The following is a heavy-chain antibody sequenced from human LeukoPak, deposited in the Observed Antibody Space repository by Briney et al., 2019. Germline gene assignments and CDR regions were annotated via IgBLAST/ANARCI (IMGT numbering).Heavy chain of an antibody. J-gene: IGHJ6*03. V-gene: IGHV4-59*12. D-gene: IGHD3-16*02. Sequence: SETLSLTCTVSGGSISSYYWSWIRQPPGKGLEWIGYIYHSGSTYYNPSLKSRVTISVDRSKNQYSLKLSSVTAADTAVYYCARDAEVSGYYYYYMDVWGKGTTVTVSS. CDR3: ARDAEVSGYYYYYMDV. CDR2: IYHSGST. CDR1: GGSISSYY.